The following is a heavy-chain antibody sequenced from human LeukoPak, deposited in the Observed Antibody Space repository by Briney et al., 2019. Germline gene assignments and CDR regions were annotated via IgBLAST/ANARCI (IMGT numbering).Heavy chain of an antibody. CDR3: ARVTPGGSSSWYGPLDY. J-gene: IGHJ4*02. D-gene: IGHD6-13*01. CDR2: IIPIFGTA. V-gene: IGHV1-69*05. CDR1: GRTFSSYA. Sequence: SVKVSCKASGRTFSSYAISWVRQAPGQGLEWMGGIIPIFGTANYAQKFQGRVTITTDESTSTAYMELSSLRSEDTAVYYCARVTPGGSSSWYGPLDYWGQGTLVTVSS.